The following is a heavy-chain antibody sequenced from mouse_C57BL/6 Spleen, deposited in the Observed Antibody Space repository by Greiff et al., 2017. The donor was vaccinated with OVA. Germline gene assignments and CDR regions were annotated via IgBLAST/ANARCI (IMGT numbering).Heavy chain of an antibody. D-gene: IGHD1-1*01. CDR3: ARGAYGSSPYYFDY. CDR1: GYTFTSYW. J-gene: IGHJ2*01. CDR2: IDPSDSET. V-gene: IGHV1-52*01. Sequence: QVQLQQPGAELVRPGSSVKLSCKASGYTFTSYWMHWVKQRPIQGLEWIGNIDPSDSETHYNQKFKDKATLTVDKSSSTAYMQLSSLTSEDSAVYYCARGAYGSSPYYFDYWGQGTTLTVSS.